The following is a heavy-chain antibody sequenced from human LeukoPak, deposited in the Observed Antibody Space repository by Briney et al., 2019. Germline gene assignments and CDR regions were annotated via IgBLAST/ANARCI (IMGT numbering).Heavy chain of an antibody. CDR3: ARGMYYGRFDH. D-gene: IGHD4-17*01. Sequence: GGSLRLSCAASGFTFSTYWMSWVRQAPGKGLEWVATIKQDGSERYYVDSVKGRFTISRDDGRNSLYLLMNSLRAEDTALYYCARGMYYGRFDHWGQGTLVTVSS. CDR2: IKQDGSER. V-gene: IGHV3-7*01. J-gene: IGHJ4*02. CDR1: GFTFSTYW.